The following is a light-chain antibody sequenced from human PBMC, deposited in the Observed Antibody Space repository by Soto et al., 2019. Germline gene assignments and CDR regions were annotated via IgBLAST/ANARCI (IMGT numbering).Light chain of an antibody. V-gene: IGKV1-39*01. CDR1: QTISNY. J-gene: IGKJ2*01. CDR2: ASS. Sequence: DIQMTQSPSSLSASVGDRVTITCRASQTISNYLSWYQQNPGKAPKLLIYASSTLQSGVPSRLCGSGSRTAFTLTISSLQPEDVATDYFQQSYRAAYTCGQGTKLEIK. CDR3: QQSYRAAYT.